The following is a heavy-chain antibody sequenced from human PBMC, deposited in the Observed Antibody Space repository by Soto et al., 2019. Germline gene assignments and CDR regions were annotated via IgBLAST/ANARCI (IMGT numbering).Heavy chain of an antibody. D-gene: IGHD3-3*01. V-gene: IGHV5-51*01. J-gene: IGHJ5*02. CDR3: SRDFWSGYPNNNWFDP. CDR2: IYPGDSDA. CDR1: GYSFPTYW. Sequence: GESLKISCKGSGYSFPTYWLAWVRQMPGKGLEWMGIIYPGDSDARYSPSFQGQVTMSADKSINTAYLQWSSLKASDTAMYFCSRDFWSGYPNNNWFDPWGQGTLVTVSS.